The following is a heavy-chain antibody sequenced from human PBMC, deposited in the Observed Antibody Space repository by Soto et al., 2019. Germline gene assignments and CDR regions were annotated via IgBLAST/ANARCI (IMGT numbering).Heavy chain of an antibody. V-gene: IGHV4-31*03. CDR1: GGSISSGGYY. J-gene: IGHJ4*02. CDR2: IYYSGST. D-gene: IGHD6-19*01. Sequence: QVQLQESGPGLVKPSQTLSLTCTVSGGSISSGGYYWSWIRQHPGKGLEWIGYIYYSGSTYYNPSLTSRVTISVDTSKTQFSLKLSSVTAADTAVYYCAREGYSRGWYDYWGQGTLVTVSS. CDR3: AREGYSRGWYDY.